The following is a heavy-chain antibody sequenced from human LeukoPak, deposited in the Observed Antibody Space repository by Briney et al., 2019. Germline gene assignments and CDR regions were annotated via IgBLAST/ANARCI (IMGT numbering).Heavy chain of an antibody. CDR3: VREESGGYFDY. CDR2: IAPSVDTT. Sequence: AASVKVSCKSFGFTFTNYLLHWVRQAPGQGLEWAGRIAPSVDTTNYAQKFRGRVTMTRDTSTSTVYMELSSLRSDDTAIYYCVREESGGYFDYWGQGTLVTVSS. CDR1: GFTFTNYL. V-gene: IGHV1-46*01. D-gene: IGHD2-8*02. J-gene: IGHJ4*02.